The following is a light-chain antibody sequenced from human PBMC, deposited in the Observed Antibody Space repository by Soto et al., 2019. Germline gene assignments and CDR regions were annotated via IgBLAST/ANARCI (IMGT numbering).Light chain of an antibody. Sequence: QSVLSQEASVSGTPGQRVAMACSGGNSNIGKNSVTWYRQVPGTAPQLLIYSDTLRSCGIPDRFSASKSDPSSTLAIGGLQSDDEALYFCAAWDDSLNGLVFGGGTQLTVL. CDR3: AAWDDSLNGLV. CDR2: SDT. J-gene: IGLJ7*01. V-gene: IGLV1-44*01. CDR1: NSNIGKNS.